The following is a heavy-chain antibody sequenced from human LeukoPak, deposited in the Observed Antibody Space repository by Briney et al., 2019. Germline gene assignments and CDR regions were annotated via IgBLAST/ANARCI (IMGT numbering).Heavy chain of an antibody. Sequence: NPSETLSLTCTVSGYSISSGYYWGWIRQPPGKGLEWIGSIYHSGSTYYNPSLKSRVTISVDTSKNQFSLKLSSVTAADTAVYYCARDINGPAKGYYYYYYMDVWGKGTTVTVSS. V-gene: IGHV4-38-2*02. CDR3: ARDINGPAKGYYYYYYMDV. CDR2: IYHSGST. J-gene: IGHJ6*03. CDR1: GYSISSGYY. D-gene: IGHD1-14*01.